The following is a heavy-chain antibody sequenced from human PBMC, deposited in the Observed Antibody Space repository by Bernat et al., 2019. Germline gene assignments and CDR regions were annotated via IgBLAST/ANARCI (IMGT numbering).Heavy chain of an antibody. CDR1: GFTFSSYG. CDR3: ARDSISQAADLDC. Sequence: QVQLVESGGGVVQPGRSLRLSCAASGFTFSSYGMHWVRQAPGKGLEWVAVIWYDGSNKYYADSVKGRFTISRDNSKNTLHLQMNSLRAGDTAVYYCARDSISQAADLDCWGQGTLVTVSS. D-gene: IGHD6-13*01. CDR2: IWYDGSNK. J-gene: IGHJ4*02. V-gene: IGHV3-33*01.